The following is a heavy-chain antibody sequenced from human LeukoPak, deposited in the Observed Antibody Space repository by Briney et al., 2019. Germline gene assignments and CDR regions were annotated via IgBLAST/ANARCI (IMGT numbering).Heavy chain of an antibody. V-gene: IGHV4-59*08. CDR1: GGSISSYY. D-gene: IGHD3-10*01. Sequence: SETLSLTCTVSGGSISSYYWSWIRQPPGKGLEWIGYIYYSGSTNYNPSLKSRVTISVDTSKNQFSLKLSSVTAADTAVYYCARLLTTMVRGVIINWSDPWGQGTLVTVSS. CDR3: ARLLTTMVRGVIINWSDP. CDR2: IYYSGST. J-gene: IGHJ5*02.